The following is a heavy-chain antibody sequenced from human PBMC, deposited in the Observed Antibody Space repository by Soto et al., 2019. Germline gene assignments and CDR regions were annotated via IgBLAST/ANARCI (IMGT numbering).Heavy chain of an antibody. J-gene: IGHJ5*02. CDR2: ISHDGINK. CDR3: ARDMYSSDYFVKWFEP. V-gene: IGHV3-30-3*01. D-gene: IGHD6-19*01. Sequence: QVRLVESGGGVVQPGRSLRLSCTASGFSFSSYAMYWFRQPPGKGLEWVAVISHDGINKHYADSVKGRVNVSRDNSNNSLDLQLNSLRGEDTAMYYCARDMYSSDYFVKWFEPWGQGTLVTVSS. CDR1: GFSFSSYA.